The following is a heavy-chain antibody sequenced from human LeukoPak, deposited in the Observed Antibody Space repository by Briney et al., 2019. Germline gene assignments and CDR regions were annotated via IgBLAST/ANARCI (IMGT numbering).Heavy chain of an antibody. D-gene: IGHD3-22*01. CDR3: ARETYYYDSSGYLNWFDP. V-gene: IGHV3-21*01. J-gene: IGHJ5*02. CDR1: EFTFNSYS. Sequence: GGSLRLSCAASEFTFNSYSMNWVRQAPGKGLEWVSSISSHSSYIYYADSVKGRFTISRDNAKNALYLQLSSLRAEDTAVYYCARETYYYDSSGYLNWFDPWGQGTLVTVSS. CDR2: ISSHSSYI.